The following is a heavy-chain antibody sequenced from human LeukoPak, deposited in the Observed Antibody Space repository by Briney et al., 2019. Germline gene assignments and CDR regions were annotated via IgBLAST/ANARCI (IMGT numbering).Heavy chain of an antibody. J-gene: IGHJ6*02. D-gene: IGHD2-15*01. CDR1: GFTFSSYS. CDR2: IISSSSYI. V-gene: IGHV3-21*01. Sequence: GGSLRLSCAASGFTFSSYSMNWVRQAPGKVLEWVSSIISSSSYIYYADSVKGRFTISRDNAKNSLYLQMNSLRAEDTAVYYCARDRCSSGGSCYPLVGMDVWGQGTTVTVSS. CDR3: ARDRCSSGGSCYPLVGMDV.